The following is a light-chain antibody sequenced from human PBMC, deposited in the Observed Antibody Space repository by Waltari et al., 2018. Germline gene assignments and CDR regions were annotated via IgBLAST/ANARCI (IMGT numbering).Light chain of an antibody. Sequence: EIVMTQSPATLSVSPGDRATLSCMASQSFTRKLSWYQQKPGQVPRLLIYGVSTRATGIPARFSGSGSGTEFTLTISSLQSEDSAVYYCSQYNDWPYTFGQGTKLELQ. CDR1: QSFTRK. CDR2: GVS. V-gene: IGKV3-15*01. J-gene: IGKJ2*01. CDR3: SQYNDWPYT.